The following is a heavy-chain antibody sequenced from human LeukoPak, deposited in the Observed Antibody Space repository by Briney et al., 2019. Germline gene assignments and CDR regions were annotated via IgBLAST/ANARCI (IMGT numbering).Heavy chain of an antibody. J-gene: IGHJ4*02. CDR3: ARGARVWELLGYYFDY. Sequence: SETLSLTCTVSGCSLSSGSYYWSWIRQPAGKGLEWIVYIYYSGSTNYNPSIKSRVTISVDTSKNQFSLKLSSVTAADTGVYYCARGARVWELLGYYFDYWGQGTLVTVS. V-gene: IGHV4-61*10. CDR2: IYYSGST. CDR1: GCSLSSGSYY. D-gene: IGHD1-26*01.